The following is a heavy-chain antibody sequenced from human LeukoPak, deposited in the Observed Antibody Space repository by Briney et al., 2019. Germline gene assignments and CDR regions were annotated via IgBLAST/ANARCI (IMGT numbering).Heavy chain of an antibody. J-gene: IGHJ6*03. CDR1: GFTFSSYE. CDR3: ARRGYSYGYPQYYMDV. Sequence: GGSLRLSCAASGFTFSSYEMNWVRQAPGKGLEWVSYISSSGSTIYYADSVKGRFTISRDNAKNSLYLQMNSLRAEDTAVYYCARRGYSYGYPQYYMDVWGKGTTVTVSS. CDR2: ISSSGSTI. V-gene: IGHV3-48*03. D-gene: IGHD5-18*01.